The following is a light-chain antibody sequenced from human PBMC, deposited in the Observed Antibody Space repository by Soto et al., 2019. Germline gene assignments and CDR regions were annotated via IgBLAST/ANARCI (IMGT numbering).Light chain of an antibody. Sequence: DILMTQSPSTLSASVGDRVTITCRASQSISDWLAWYQQKPGKVPKLLIYKASSLESGVPSRFSGSGSGTEFTLTISGLPPDDFATYDCPQYSSYLLTFGQGTKLEIK. CDR3: PQYSSYLLT. V-gene: IGKV1-5*03. CDR2: KAS. J-gene: IGKJ2*01. CDR1: QSISDW.